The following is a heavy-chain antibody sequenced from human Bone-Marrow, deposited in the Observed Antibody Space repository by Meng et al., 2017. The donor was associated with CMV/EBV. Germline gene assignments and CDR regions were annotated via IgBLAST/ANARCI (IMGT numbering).Heavy chain of an antibody. CDR1: GFTFSNYN. CDR2: IDRISHTI. V-gene: IGHV3-48*04. Sequence: GGSLRPSCAASGFTFSNYNMKWVRQAPGKGLEWISHIDRISHTIYYADSVKGRFTISRDNAKNSLFLQMNSLRAEDTALYFCARDSGHGGAMDVWGQGTAVTVSS. CDR3: ARDSGHGGAMDV. D-gene: IGHD3-16*01. J-gene: IGHJ6*02.